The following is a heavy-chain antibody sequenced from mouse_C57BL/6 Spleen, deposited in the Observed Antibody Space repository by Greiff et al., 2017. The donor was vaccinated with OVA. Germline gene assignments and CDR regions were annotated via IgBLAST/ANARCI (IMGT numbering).Heavy chain of an antibody. Sequence: VQLKQSGAELVRPGASVKLSCTASGFNIKDYYMHWVKQRPEQGLEWIGRIDPEDGDTEYAPKFQGKATMTADTSSNTAYLQLSSLTSEDTAVYYCTTLHGSSYDYAMDYWGQGTSVTVSS. CDR3: TTLHGSSYDYAMDY. J-gene: IGHJ4*01. CDR1: GFNIKDYY. V-gene: IGHV14-1*01. D-gene: IGHD1-1*01. CDR2: IDPEDGDT.